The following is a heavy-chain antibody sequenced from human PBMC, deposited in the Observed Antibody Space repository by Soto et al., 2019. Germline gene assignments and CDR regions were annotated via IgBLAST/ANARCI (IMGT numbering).Heavy chain of an antibody. J-gene: IGHJ4*02. D-gene: IGHD3-10*01. V-gene: IGHV1-46*01. CDR2: INPSGGST. CDR3: ARGGYYGSGSYSAWAY. Sequence: QVQLVQSGAEVKKPGASVKVSCKASGYTFTSYYMHWVRQAPGQGLEWMGIINPSGGSTSYAQKFQGRVTMTRDTSTRTVDMELSSVRSEDTAVYYCARGGYYGSGSYSAWAYWGQGTLVTVSS. CDR1: GYTFTSYY.